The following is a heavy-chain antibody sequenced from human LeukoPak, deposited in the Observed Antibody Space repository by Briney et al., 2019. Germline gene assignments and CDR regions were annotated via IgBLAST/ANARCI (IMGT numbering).Heavy chain of an antibody. J-gene: IGHJ4*02. CDR1: GFTFSSYG. Sequence: GGSLRLSCAASGFTFSSYGMHWVRQAPGKGLEWVAVIWYDGSNKYYADSVKGRFTISRDNAKNSLYLQMNSLTAEDTAVYYCAKAQQLWYHFDYWGQGTLVTVSS. V-gene: IGHV3-33*03. CDR3: AKAQQLWYHFDY. CDR2: IWYDGSNK. D-gene: IGHD5-18*01.